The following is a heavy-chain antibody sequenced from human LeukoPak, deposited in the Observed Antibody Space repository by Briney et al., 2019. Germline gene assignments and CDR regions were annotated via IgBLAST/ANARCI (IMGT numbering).Heavy chain of an antibody. Sequence: PSETLSLTCTVSGGSISSSSYYWGWIRQPPGKGLEWIGSIYYSGSTYYNPSLKSRVTISVDTSKNQFSLKLSSVTAADTAVYYCAREGSMIVGYYYYYMDVWGKGTTVTVSS. J-gene: IGHJ6*03. CDR2: IYYSGST. CDR1: GGSISSSSYY. D-gene: IGHD3-22*01. V-gene: IGHV4-39*07. CDR3: AREGSMIVGYYYYYMDV.